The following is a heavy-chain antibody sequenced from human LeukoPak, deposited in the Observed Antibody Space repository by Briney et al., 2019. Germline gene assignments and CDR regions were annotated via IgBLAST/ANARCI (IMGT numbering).Heavy chain of an antibody. CDR2: IYYSGST. D-gene: IGHD6-13*01. CDR3: ARHREQQLVNYFDY. CDR1: GVSISSYY. V-gene: IGHV4-59*08. Sequence: SETLSLTCSVSGVSISSYYWSWIRQPPGKGLEWIGYIYYSGSTNYNPSLKSRVTISVDTSKNQFSLKLSSVTAADTAVYYCARHREQQLVNYFDYWGQGTLVTVSS. J-gene: IGHJ4*02.